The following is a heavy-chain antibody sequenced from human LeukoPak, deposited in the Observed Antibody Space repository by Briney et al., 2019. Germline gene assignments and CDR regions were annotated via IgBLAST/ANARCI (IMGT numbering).Heavy chain of an antibody. J-gene: IGHJ4*02. CDR1: GFTFSSYA. V-gene: IGHV3-30-3*01. CDR3: ARDTQLTYYYDSSGYPLGY. CDR2: ISYDGSNK. D-gene: IGHD3-22*01. Sequence: GGSLRLSCAASGFTFSSYAMHWVRQAPGKGLEWVAVISYDGSNKYYADSVKGRFTISRDNSKNTLYLQMNSLRAEDTAVYYCARDTQLTYYYDSSGYPLGYWGQGTLVTVFS.